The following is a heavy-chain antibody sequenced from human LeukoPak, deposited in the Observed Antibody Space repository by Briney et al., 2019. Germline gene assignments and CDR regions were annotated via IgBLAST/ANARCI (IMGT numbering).Heavy chain of an antibody. Sequence: SETLSLTCTVSGGSTSSSSYYWGWIRQPPGKGLEWIGSIYYSGSTYYNPSLKSRVTISVDTSKNQFSLKLSSVTAADTAVYYCARRQYDDAFDIWGQGTMVTVSS. CDR2: IYYSGST. J-gene: IGHJ3*02. CDR1: GGSTSSSSYY. V-gene: IGHV4-39*01. D-gene: IGHD2-2*01. CDR3: ARRQYDDAFDI.